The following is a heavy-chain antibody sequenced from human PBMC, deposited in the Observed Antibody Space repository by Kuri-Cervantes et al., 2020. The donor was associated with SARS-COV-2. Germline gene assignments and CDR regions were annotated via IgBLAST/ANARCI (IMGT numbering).Heavy chain of an antibody. CDR2: IYSGGST. V-gene: IGHV3-53*05. D-gene: IGHD1-1*01. J-gene: IGHJ1*01. Sequence: GGSLRLSCAASGFTVSSNYMSWVRQAPGKGLEWVSVIYSGGSTYYADSVKGRFTISRDNSKDTLYLQMNSLRAEDTAVYYCAKVPISETKYFQHWGQGTLVTVSS. CDR1: GFTVSSNY. CDR3: AKVPISETKYFQH.